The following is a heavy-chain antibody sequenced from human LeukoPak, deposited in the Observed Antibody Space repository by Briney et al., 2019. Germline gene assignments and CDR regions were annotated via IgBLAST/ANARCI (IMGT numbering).Heavy chain of an antibody. Sequence: GGSLRLSCAASGFTFSSYAMHWVRQAPGKGLEWVAVISYDGSNKYYADSVKGRFTISRDNSKNSLYLQINSLRAEDTAVFYCATGYCTSTTCYRSRFDYWGQGTLVTVSS. V-gene: IGHV3-30*04. CDR2: ISYDGSNK. D-gene: IGHD2-2*01. CDR3: ATGYCTSTTCYRSRFDY. J-gene: IGHJ4*02. CDR1: GFTFSSYA.